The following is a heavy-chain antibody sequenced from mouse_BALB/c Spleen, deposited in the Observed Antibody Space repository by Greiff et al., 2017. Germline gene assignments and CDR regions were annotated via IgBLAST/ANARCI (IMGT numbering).Heavy chain of an antibody. D-gene: IGHD3-3*01. CDR2: ISTYYGDA. Sequence: QVQLQQSGAELVRPGVSVKISCKGSGYTFTDYAMHWVKQSHAKSLEWIGVISTYYGDASYNQKFKGKATMTVDKSSSTAYMELARLTSEDSAIYYCVKEGPHYAMDDWGQGTSVTVSS. CDR3: VKEGPHYAMDD. CDR1: GYTFTDYA. J-gene: IGHJ4*01. V-gene: IGHV1S137*01.